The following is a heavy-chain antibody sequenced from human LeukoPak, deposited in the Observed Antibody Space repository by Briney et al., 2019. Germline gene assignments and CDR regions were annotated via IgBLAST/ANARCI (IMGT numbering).Heavy chain of an antibody. CDR2: IYAGDSDT. J-gene: IGHJ4*02. CDR3: ARGGTMVRGGIYYFDY. Sequence: GESLRISCKGSGYTFTTYWIGWVRQMPGKGLEWMGIIYAGDSDTRYSPSFQGQVTFSADKSISTAYLQWSGLKASDTAMCYCARGGTMVRGGIYYFDYWGQGTLVTVSS. CDR1: GYTFTTYW. D-gene: IGHD3-10*01. V-gene: IGHV5-51*01.